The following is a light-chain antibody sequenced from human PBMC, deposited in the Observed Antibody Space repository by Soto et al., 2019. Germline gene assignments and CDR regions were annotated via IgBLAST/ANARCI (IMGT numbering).Light chain of an antibody. Sequence: QSVLTQPASVSGSPGQSITISCTGTSSDIGAYNFVSWYQQHPGKAPKLMLYDVNIRPSGVSNRFSGSKSGNTASLTISGLPGGGGAEFYFPLWTNSTTMIFGGGTKLTVL. CDR1: SSDIGAYNF. J-gene: IGLJ2*01. CDR3: PLWTNSTTMI. CDR2: DVN. V-gene: IGLV2-14*03.